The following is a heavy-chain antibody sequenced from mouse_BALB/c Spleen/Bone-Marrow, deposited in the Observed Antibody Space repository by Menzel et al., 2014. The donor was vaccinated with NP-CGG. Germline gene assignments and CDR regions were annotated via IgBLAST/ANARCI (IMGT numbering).Heavy chain of an antibody. V-gene: IGHV5-12-2*01. CDR1: GFTFSSYT. D-gene: IGHD2-3*01. J-gene: IGHJ3*01. CDR3: ARQSYEGFAY. Sequence: DVQLVESGGNLAQPGGSLKLSCAASGFTFSSYTMSWVRQTPEKRLEWVAYISNGGGSTYYPDTVKGRFTISRDNATNTLYLQMSSLKSEDTAMYYCARQSYEGFAYWGQGTLVTVSA. CDR2: ISNGGGST.